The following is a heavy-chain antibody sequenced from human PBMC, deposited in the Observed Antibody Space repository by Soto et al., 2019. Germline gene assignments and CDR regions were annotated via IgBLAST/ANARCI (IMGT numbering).Heavy chain of an antibody. CDR2: INHSGST. D-gene: IGHD6-19*01. CDR3: AIGPRMWLAGGGY. CDR1: GGSFSGYY. Sequence: PSETLSLTCAVYGGSFSGYYWSWIRQPPGKGLEWIGEINHSGSTNYNPSLKSRITISIDTSKKQFSLKLNSVTAADTAVYYCAIGPRMWLAGGGYWGQGTQVTVSS. V-gene: IGHV4-34*01. J-gene: IGHJ4*02.